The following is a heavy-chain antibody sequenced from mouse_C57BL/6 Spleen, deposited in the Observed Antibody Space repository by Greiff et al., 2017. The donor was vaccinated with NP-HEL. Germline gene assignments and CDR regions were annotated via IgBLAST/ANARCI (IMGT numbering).Heavy chain of an antibody. D-gene: IGHD2-4*01. Sequence: VQLQQSGPELVKPGASVKISCKASGYAFSSSWMNWVKQRPGKGLEWIGRIYPGDGDTNYNGKFKGKATLTADKSSSTAYMQLSSLTSEDSAVYFCAILYYDYDGLAYWGQGTLVTVSA. CDR3: AILYYDYDGLAY. J-gene: IGHJ3*01. CDR2: IYPGDGDT. V-gene: IGHV1-82*01. CDR1: GYAFSSSW.